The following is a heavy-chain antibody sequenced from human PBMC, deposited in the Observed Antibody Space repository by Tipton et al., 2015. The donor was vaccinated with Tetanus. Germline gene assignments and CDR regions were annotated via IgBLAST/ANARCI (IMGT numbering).Heavy chain of an antibody. V-gene: IGHV3-23*01. J-gene: IGHJ4*02. CDR3: AKDKRIVGATWSYFDY. CDR2: ISGGGGST. CDR1: GFTFSSYA. Sequence: SLRLSCAASGFTFSSYAMGWVRQAPGKGLEWASGISGGGGSTYYADSVKGRFTISRDNPKNTLYLQMNSLRAEDTAVYYCAKDKRIVGATWSYFDYWGQGTLVTVSS. D-gene: IGHD1-26*01.